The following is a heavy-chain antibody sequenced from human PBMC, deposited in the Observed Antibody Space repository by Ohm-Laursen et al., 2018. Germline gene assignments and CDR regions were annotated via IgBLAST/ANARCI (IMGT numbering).Heavy chain of an antibody. CDR1: PLSSSSYS. CDR3: ARDDYNTGWFDY. D-gene: IGHD1-14*01. CDR2: ISSSSSYI. V-gene: IGHV3-21*04. J-gene: IGHJ5*01. Sequence: SLRLSCTASPLSSSSYSMNWVRQVPGKGLEWVASISSSSSYIYYADSVKGRFTISRDNAKNSLYLQMNSLRAEDTAVYYCARDDYNTGWFDYWGQGTPVTVSS.